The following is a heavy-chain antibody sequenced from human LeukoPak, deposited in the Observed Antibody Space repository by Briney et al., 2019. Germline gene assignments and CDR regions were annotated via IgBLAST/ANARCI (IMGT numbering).Heavy chain of an antibody. Sequence: GGSLRLSCAASGFTFSSYWMNWARQAPGKGLEWVASINHNGNVNYYVDSVKGRFTISRDNAKNSLYLQMSNLRAEDTAVYFCARDTIFGAFDIWGQGTMVTVSS. J-gene: IGHJ3*02. CDR1: GFTFSSYW. V-gene: IGHV3-7*03. CDR3: ARDTIFGAFDI. D-gene: IGHD3-3*01. CDR2: INHNGNVN.